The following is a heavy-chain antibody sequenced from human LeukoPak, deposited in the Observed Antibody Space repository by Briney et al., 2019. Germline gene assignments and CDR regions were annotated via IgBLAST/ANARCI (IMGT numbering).Heavy chain of an antibody. V-gene: IGHV3-7*01. CDR2: IKQDGSEK. CDR1: GFTFSSYW. D-gene: IGHD6-19*01. CDR3: ARDSGRVNY. Sequence: GGSLRLSCAASGFTFSSYWMSWVRQAPGKGLEWVANIKQDGSEKNYVDSVKGRFTISRDNAKNSLFLQMNSLRPEDTAVYYCARDSGRVNYWGQGTLVTLSS. J-gene: IGHJ4*02.